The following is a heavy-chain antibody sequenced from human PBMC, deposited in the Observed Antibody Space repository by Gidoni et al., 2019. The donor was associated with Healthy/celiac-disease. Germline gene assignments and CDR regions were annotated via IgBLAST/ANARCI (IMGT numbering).Heavy chain of an antibody. Sequence: QVQLVESGGGLVKPGGSLRLSCAASGFTFSYYYMSWIRQAPGKGLEWVSYISSSSSYTNYADSVKGRFTISRDNAKNSLYLQMNSLRAEDTAVYYCARGNGFWSGPYSNMYNWFDPWGQGTLVTVSS. D-gene: IGHD3-3*01. V-gene: IGHV3-11*06. CDR3: ARGNGFWSGPYSNMYNWFDP. CDR2: ISSSSSYT. J-gene: IGHJ5*02. CDR1: GFTFSYYY.